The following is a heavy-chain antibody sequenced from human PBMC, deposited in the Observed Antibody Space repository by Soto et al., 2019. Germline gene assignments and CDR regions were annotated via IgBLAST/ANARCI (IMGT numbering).Heavy chain of an antibody. J-gene: IGHJ4*01. CDR1: GDSISGGASF. V-gene: IGHV4-30-4*01. CDR2: VYYSGSS. CDR3: ARVHVMVVAGSTFDY. Sequence: SETLSLTCTVSGDSISGGASFWSWIRQPPGKGLEWIANVYYSGSSYYNPSLKSRLTISVDTTKNQFSLKLSSVTAADTAVYYCARVHVMVVAGSTFDYWGHGTLVTVSS. D-gene: IGHD6-19*01.